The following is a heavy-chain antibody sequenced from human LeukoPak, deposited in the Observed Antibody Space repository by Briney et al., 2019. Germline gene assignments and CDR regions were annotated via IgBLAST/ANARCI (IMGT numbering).Heavy chain of an antibody. CDR2: ISSNSRTM. CDR1: GFTFSTYS. V-gene: IGHV3-48*01. D-gene: IGHD5-24*01. J-gene: IGHJ5*02. CDR3: ARVASESNWFDP. Sequence: GGSLRLSCAASGFTFSTYSMNWVRQAPGKGLEWLSSISSNSRTMYYADSVKGRFTISRDNAKNSLYLQMNSLRAEDTAFYYCARVASESNWFDPWGQGTLVTVSS.